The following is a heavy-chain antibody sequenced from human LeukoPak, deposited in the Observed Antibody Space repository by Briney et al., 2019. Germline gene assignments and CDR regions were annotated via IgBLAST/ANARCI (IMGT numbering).Heavy chain of an antibody. J-gene: IGHJ5*02. D-gene: IGHD4-11*01. Sequence: SETLSLTCTVSGGSISSSSYYWGWIRQPPGKGLEWIGSIYYSGSTYYNPSLKSRVTISVDTSKNQFSLKLSSVTAADTAVYYCASDSTGTNSFDPWGQGTLVTVSS. CDR3: ASDSTGTNSFDP. V-gene: IGHV4-39*01. CDR1: GGSISSSSYY. CDR2: IYYSGST.